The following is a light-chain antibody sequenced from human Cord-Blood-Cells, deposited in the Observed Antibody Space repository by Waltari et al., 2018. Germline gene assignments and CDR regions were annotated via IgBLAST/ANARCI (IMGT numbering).Light chain of an antibody. CDR2: GAS. J-gene: IGKJ1*01. V-gene: IGKV3-15*01. CDR3: QQYNNWPRT. CDR1: QSVSSY. Sequence: EIVMTQSPATLSVSPGARATLSCRASQSVSSYLAWYQQKPGQAPKLLIYGASTRATGIPARFSGSGSGTEFTLTISSLQSEDLAVYYCQQYNNWPRTFGQGTKVEMK.